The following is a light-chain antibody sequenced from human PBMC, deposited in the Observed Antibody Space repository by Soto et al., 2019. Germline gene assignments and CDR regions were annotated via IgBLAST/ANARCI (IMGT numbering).Light chain of an antibody. CDR2: DDS. Sequence: SYELTQPPSVSVAPGQTARITCGGNNIGSKSVHWYQQKPGQAPVLVVYDDSDRPSGIPGRFSGSNSGNTATLTISRVEAGDEADYYCQVWDSSSDLKVFGTGTKVTVL. J-gene: IGLJ1*01. V-gene: IGLV3-21*02. CDR1: NIGSKS. CDR3: QVWDSSSDLKV.